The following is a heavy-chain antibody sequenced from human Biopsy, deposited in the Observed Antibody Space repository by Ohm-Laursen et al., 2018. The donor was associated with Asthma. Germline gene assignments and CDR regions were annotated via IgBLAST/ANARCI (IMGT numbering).Heavy chain of an antibody. CDR3: ARGDSSGWSHYYFDY. D-gene: IGHD6-19*01. J-gene: IGHJ4*02. CDR2: IYSGGTS. CDR1: GFTVSRDH. Sequence: SLRLSCAASGFTVSRDHMFWVRQAPGKGLEWVSVIYSGGTSHTADSVRGLFNISRDFSKNTLHLQMHSLRVEDTAVYYCARGDSSGWSHYYFDYWGQGTLVTVSS. V-gene: IGHV3-53*01.